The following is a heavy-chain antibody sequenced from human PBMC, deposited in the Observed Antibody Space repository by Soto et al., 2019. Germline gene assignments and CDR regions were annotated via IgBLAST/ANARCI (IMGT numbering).Heavy chain of an antibody. V-gene: IGHV3-33*01. CDR3: ARDSGYYGSGSYYKEPYYYYYYMDV. D-gene: IGHD3-10*01. CDR1: GFTFSSYG. Sequence: GGSLRLSCAASGFTFSSYGMHWVRQAPGKGLEWVAVIWYDGSNKYYADSVKGRFTISRDNSKNTLYLQMNSLRAEDTAVYYCARDSGYYGSGSYYKEPYYYYYYMDVWGKGTTVTVSS. CDR2: IWYDGSNK. J-gene: IGHJ6*03.